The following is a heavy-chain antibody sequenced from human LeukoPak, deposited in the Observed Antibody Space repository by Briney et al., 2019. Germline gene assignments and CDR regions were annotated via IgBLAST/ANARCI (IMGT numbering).Heavy chain of an antibody. CDR2: IYPDDSDT. D-gene: IGHD2-2*02. CDR1: GYRFTSYW. J-gene: IGHJ4*01. V-gene: IGHV5-51*01. CDR3: ATGGDSTTSCYRCFDY. Sequence: KSGESLKISCKGSGYRFTSYWIGWVRQMPGKGLEWMGLIYPDDSDTRYSPSFQGQVTISADKSISTAYLQWSSLKASDTAMYYCATGGDSTTSCYRCFDYWGQEPWSPSPQ.